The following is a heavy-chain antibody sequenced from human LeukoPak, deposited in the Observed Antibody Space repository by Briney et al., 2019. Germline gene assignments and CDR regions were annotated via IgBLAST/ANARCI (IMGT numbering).Heavy chain of an antibody. CDR1: GASFSSGDQY. CDR3: SRGLDSRKLGY. J-gene: IGHJ4*02. V-gene: IGHV4-31*03. CDR2: LHPSGNL. D-gene: IGHD3-22*01. Sequence: SETLSLTCTVSGASFSSGDQYWNWIRQSPGKGLEWIGSLHPSGNLYNNPSLESRVTMSVDTSKNQFSLNPNSVTAADTAVYFCSRGLDSRKLGYWGQGTLVIVSS.